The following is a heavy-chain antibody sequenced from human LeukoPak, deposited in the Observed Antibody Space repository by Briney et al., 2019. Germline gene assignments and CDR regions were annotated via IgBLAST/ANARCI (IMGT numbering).Heavy chain of an antibody. CDR3: AREGGIVRAFDP. CDR2: INSDGSST. Sequence: GGSLRLSCAASGFTFSSYWMHWVRQAPGKGLVWVSRINSDGSSTSYADSVKGRFTISRDNAKNTLYLQMNSLRAEDTAVYYCAREGGIVRAFDPWGQGTLVTVSS. CDR1: GFTFSSYW. D-gene: IGHD1-26*01. J-gene: IGHJ5*02. V-gene: IGHV3-74*01.